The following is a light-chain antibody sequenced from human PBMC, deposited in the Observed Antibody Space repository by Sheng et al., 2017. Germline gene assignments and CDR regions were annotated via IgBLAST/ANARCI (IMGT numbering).Light chain of an antibody. CDR3: QQRAGWPIT. CDR2: DAS. V-gene: IGKV3-11*01. Sequence: EIVLTQSPGTLSLSPGERATLSCRASHSVDSNYLAWYQHKPGQAPRLLIFDASNRATGIPARFTGSGSGTDFTLTISSLEPEDFAVYSCQQRAGWPITFGQGTRLEIK. J-gene: IGKJ5*01. CDR1: HSVDSNY.